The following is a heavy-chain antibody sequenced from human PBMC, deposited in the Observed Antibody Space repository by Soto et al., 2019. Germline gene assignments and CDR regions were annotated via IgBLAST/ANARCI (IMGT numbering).Heavy chain of an antibody. V-gene: IGHV1-46*01. J-gene: IGHJ4*02. CDR2: INPSGGST. D-gene: IGHD2-21*02. CDR1: GYTFTSYY. Sequence: QVQLMQSGAEVKKPGASVTISCKASGYTFTSYYIHWVRQAPRQGLEWMAIINPSGGSTNYAQKFQGRVTVPRDTSTSTVNMELSSLSSEDKAVYYCARDLTAADYWGQGTLVTVSS. CDR3: ARDLTAADY.